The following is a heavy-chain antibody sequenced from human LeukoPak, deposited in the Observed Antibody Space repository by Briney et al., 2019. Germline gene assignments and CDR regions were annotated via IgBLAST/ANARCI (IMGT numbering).Heavy chain of an antibody. D-gene: IGHD6-19*01. CDR1: GGXISSSSGGSISNTLYY. J-gene: IGHJ3*02. CDR2: MFYNGNT. CDR3: GRSIAVALGALDI. Sequence: SETLSLTCTVSGGXISSSSGGSISNTLYYRVRIRQSPGKGLEWIGSMFYNGNTYYNPSLKSRVTISADRSKNQFSLRLKSVTAADTGVYYCGRSIAVALGALDIWGQGTTVTVSS. V-gene: IGHV4-39*01.